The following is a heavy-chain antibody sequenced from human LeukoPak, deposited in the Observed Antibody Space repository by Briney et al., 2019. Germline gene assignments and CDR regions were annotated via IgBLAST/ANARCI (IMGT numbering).Heavy chain of an antibody. Sequence: GGSLRLSCAASGFTFSSYAMHWVRQPPGKGLEWVAVISYDGSNKYYADSVKGRFTISRDNSKNTLYLQMNSLRAEDTAVYYCARGLEYAPKLMDAFDIWGQGTMVTVSS. CDR2: ISYDGSNK. V-gene: IGHV3-30-3*01. D-gene: IGHD3-16*01. CDR1: GFTFSSYA. J-gene: IGHJ3*02. CDR3: ARGLEYAPKLMDAFDI.